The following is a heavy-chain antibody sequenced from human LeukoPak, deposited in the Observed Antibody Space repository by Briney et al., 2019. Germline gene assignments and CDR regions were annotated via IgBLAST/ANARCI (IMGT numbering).Heavy chain of an antibody. CDR2: ISSSGSTI. CDR3: ARDVGSGWFDP. Sequence: GGSLRLSCAASGFTFSSYEMNWVRQAPGEGLEWVSYISSSGSTIYYADSVKGRFTISRDNAKNSLYLQMNSLRAEDTAVYYCARDVGSGWFDPWGQGTLVTVSS. V-gene: IGHV3-48*03. D-gene: IGHD1-26*01. J-gene: IGHJ5*02. CDR1: GFTFSSYE.